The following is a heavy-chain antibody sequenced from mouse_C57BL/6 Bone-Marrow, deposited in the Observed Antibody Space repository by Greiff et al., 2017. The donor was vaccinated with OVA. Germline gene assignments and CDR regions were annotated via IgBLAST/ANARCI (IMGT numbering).Heavy chain of an antibody. Sequence: QVQLQQPGAELVMPGASVKLSCKASGYTFTSYWMHWVKQRPGQGLEWIGEIDPYDSYTNYNQKFKGKSKLTVDKSSSTAYMQLSSLTSEDAAVYYCAKDDYDDGTWFAYWGQVTLVTVSA. D-gene: IGHD2-4*01. J-gene: IGHJ3*01. V-gene: IGHV1-69*01. CDR2: IDPYDSYT. CDR3: AKDDYDDGTWFAY. CDR1: GYTFTSYW.